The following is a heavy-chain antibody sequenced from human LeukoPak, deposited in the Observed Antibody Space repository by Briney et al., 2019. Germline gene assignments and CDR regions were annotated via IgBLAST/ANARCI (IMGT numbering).Heavy chain of an antibody. CDR3: ARDGGYSYGYGFDY. V-gene: IGHV3-53*01. Sequence: GGSLRLSCAASGFIVSNNYMSWVRQAPGKGLEWVSVIYSGGSTYYADSVKGRFTISSDNSKNTLYLQMNSLRAEDTSVYHCARDGGYSYGYGFDYWGQGTLVTVSS. CDR1: GFIVSNNY. D-gene: IGHD5-18*01. CDR2: IYSGGST. J-gene: IGHJ4*02.